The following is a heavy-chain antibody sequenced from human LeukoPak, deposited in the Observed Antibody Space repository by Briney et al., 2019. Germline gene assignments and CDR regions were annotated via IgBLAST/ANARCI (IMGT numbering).Heavy chain of an antibody. CDR1: GYTFTSYD. D-gene: IGHD6-19*01. CDR2: MNPNSGNT. Sequence: ASVKVSCKASGYTFTSYDINWVRQATGQGLEWMGWMNPNSGNTGYAQKFQGRVTMTRNTSISTAHMELSSLRSEDTAVYYCARGDSSGWYRDFDYWGQGTLVTVSS. V-gene: IGHV1-8*01. J-gene: IGHJ4*02. CDR3: ARGDSSGWYRDFDY.